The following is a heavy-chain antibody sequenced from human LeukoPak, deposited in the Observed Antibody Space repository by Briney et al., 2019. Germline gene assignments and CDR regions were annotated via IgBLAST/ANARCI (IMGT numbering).Heavy chain of an antibody. V-gene: IGHV3-23*01. J-gene: IGHJ4*02. D-gene: IGHD6-13*01. Sequence: GSLRLSCSGSGFKLRSYTRNWVRPAPGEGVGVGSAMLGGGPPYYADSVKGRFTISKDNSKNTLYLQMNSLRADDTAIYYCAKDRVPDGRWSFDCWGQGTLVTVSS. CDR3: AKDRVPDGRWSFDC. CDR1: GFKLRSYT. CDR2: MLGGGPP.